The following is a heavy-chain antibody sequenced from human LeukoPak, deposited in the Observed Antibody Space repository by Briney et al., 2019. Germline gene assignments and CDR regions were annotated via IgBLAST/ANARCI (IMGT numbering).Heavy chain of an antibody. Sequence: GGSLRLSCAASGFTFINAWMTWVRQAPEKGLEWVGRIQSTTNGGTPDYATPVKGRFTISRDDSKNTLYLQMNSLKTEDTAVYYCTSGVGTLDYWGQGALVTVSS. V-gene: IGHV3-15*01. D-gene: IGHD1-14*01. CDR2: IQSTTNGGTP. J-gene: IGHJ4*02. CDR1: GFTFINAW. CDR3: TSGVGTLDY.